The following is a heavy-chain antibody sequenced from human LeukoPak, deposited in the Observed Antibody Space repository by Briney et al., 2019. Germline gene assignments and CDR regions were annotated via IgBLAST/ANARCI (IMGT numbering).Heavy chain of an antibody. CDR3: ARGHDNWNS. V-gene: IGHV4-34*01. CDR2: INHSGST. J-gene: IGHJ4*02. Sequence: SETLSLTCAVYGGSFSGCYWSWIRQPPGKGLEWIGEINHSGSTNYNPSLKSRVTISVDTSKNQFSLKLSSVTAADTAVYYCARGHDNWNSWGQGTLVTVSS. CDR1: GGSFSGCY. D-gene: IGHD1-20*01.